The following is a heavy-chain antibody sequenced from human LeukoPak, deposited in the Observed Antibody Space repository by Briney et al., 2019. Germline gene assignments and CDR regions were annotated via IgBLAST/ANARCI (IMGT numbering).Heavy chain of an antibody. V-gene: IGHV4-59*08. CDR1: GGSIGGYY. CDR2: IYHSGST. D-gene: IGHD2-2*02. Sequence: SETLSLTCAVSGGSIGGYYWSWIRQPPGKGLEWIGFIYHSGSTNYNPSLKSRVTISVDTSKTHFSLNLSSVTAADTAVYYCARHPGIQTAFDYWGQGTLVTVSS. J-gene: IGHJ4*02. CDR3: ARHPGIQTAFDY.